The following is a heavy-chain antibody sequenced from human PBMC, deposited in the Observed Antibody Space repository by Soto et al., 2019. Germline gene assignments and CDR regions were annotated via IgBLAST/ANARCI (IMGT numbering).Heavy chain of an antibody. CDR1: GGTIINSSYY. J-gene: IGHJ5*02. V-gene: IGHV4-39*01. CDR3: ARQPRILTGYSGHFDP. Sequence: SQPLCLTWTVAGGTIINSSYYWSRHSKPPGKGLEWIGSIYYSGSTYYNPSLKSRVTISVDTSKNQFSLKLSSVTAADTAVYYCARQPRILTGYSGHFDPWGQGTLVTVSS. D-gene: IGHD3-9*01. CDR2: IYYSGST.